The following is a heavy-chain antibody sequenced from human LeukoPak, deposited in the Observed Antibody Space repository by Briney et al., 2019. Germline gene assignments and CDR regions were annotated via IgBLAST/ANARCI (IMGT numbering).Heavy chain of an antibody. CDR2: IYTCGST. V-gene: IGHV4-4*09. CDR1: GGSISSYY. D-gene: IGHD6-13*01. Sequence: PSETLSLTCTVSGGSISSYYWSWIRKPPGKGMEWIGYIYTCGSTNYNPSLKSRVTISVDTSKIQFSLKLSSLTAADTAVYYCARLAAAAGSASYYYYYYMDVWGKGTTVTVSS. J-gene: IGHJ6*03. CDR3: ARLAAAAGSASYYYYYYMDV.